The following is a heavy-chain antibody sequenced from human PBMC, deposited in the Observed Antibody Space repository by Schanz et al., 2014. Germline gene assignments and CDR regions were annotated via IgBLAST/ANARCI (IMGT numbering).Heavy chain of an antibody. CDR1: GYTLTHYA. D-gene: IGHD6-6*01. Sequence: QVQLVQSGAEVKKPGSSVKVSCKASGYTLTHYAMNWVRQAPGQGLEWMGWINPNSGGTNYAQKFQGRVTMTRDTSISTAYMELSRLRSDDTAVYYCARAGQDFEYSSLSPIWYFDLWGRGTLVTVSS. CDR3: ARAGQDFEYSSLSPIWYFDL. V-gene: IGHV1-2*02. CDR2: INPNSGGT. J-gene: IGHJ2*01.